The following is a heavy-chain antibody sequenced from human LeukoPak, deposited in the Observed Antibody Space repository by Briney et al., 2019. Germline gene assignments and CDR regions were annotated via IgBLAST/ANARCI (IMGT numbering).Heavy chain of an antibody. CDR1: GGSISSYY. CDR3: ARGNAGYYYGMDV. V-gene: IGHV4-59*01. CDR2: IYYSGST. D-gene: IGHD4-11*01. Sequence: SETLSLTCTVSGGSISSYYWSWIRQPPGKGLEWIGYIYYSGSTNYNPSLKSRVTISVDTSKNQFSLKLSSVTAADTAVYYCARGNAGYYYGMDVWGQRTTVTVSS. J-gene: IGHJ6*02.